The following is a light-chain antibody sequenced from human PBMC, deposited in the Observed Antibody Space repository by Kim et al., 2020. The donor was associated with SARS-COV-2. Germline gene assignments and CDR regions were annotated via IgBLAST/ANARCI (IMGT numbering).Light chain of an antibody. J-gene: IGLJ2*01. V-gene: IGLV3-1*01. CDR1: KLGEKY. CDR3: QAWDTSTVV. Sequence: VSPDQTAGITCSGEKLGEKYTYWYQQQPGQSPVLVIYEDIKRPSGIPERFSGSNSGNTATLTISGTQAIDEADYYCQAWDTSTVVFGGGTQLTVL. CDR2: EDI.